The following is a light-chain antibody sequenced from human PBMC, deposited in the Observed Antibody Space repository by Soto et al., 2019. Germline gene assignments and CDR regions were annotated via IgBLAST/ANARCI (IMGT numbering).Light chain of an antibody. Sequence: EIVMTQSPATLSVSPGERATLSCRASQSVSSNLAWYQQKPGQTPRLLIYDASTRATGIPARFSGSGSGTEFTLTISSLQSEDFAVYYCQQYNNWPLTFGGGIRVEIK. V-gene: IGKV3-15*01. CDR1: QSVSSN. J-gene: IGKJ4*01. CDR3: QQYNNWPLT. CDR2: DAS.